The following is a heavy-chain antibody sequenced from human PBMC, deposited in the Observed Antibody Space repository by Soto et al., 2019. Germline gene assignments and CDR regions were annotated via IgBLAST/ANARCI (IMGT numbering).Heavy chain of an antibody. Sequence: SETLSLTCTVSGGSISSGSYYWGWVRQPPGKGLEWIGSVYYSGSTYYNPSLESRVTISVDKSKNQFSLKLMSLSAADTAVYYCGRLEGLATISYYFDYWGQGALVTVSS. J-gene: IGHJ4*02. D-gene: IGHD3-9*01. V-gene: IGHV4-39*01. CDR1: GGSISSGSYY. CDR2: VYYSGST. CDR3: GRLEGLATISYYFDY.